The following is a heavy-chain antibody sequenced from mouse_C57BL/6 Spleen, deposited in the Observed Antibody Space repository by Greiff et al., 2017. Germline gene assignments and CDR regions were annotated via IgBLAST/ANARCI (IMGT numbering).Heavy chain of an antibody. CDR3: TRAPSYYGNYGYYAMDY. CDR1: GFTFSSYA. CDR2: ISSGGDYI. Sequence: EVQGVESGEGLVKPGGSLKLSCAASGFTFSSYAMSWFRQTPEKRLEWVAYISSGGDYIYYADTVKGRFTISRDNARNTLYLQMSSLKSEDTAMYYCTRAPSYYGNYGYYAMDYWGQGTSVTVSS. V-gene: IGHV5-9-1*02. D-gene: IGHD2-10*01. J-gene: IGHJ4*01.